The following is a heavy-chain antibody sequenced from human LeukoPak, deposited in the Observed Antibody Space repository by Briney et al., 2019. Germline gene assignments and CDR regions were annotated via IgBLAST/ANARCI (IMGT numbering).Heavy chain of an antibody. CDR3: ARSLRLGELSFDQ. Sequence: PGESLRLSCAASGFIVSSNYMSWIRQAPGKGLEWVSVIFSGGGTFYADSVKGRFTISRDYSKNTLYLQMNSLRAEDTAVYYCARSLRLGELSFDQWGQGTLVTVSS. J-gene: IGHJ4*02. D-gene: IGHD3-16*02. CDR1: GFIVSSNY. V-gene: IGHV3-53*01. CDR2: IFSGGGT.